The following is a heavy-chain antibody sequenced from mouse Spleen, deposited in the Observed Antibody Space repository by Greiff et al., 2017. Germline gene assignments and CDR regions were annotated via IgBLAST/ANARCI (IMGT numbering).Heavy chain of an antibody. V-gene: IGHV2-6-1*01. J-gene: IGHJ4*01. Sequence: VQLVESGPGLVAPSQSLSITCTISGFSLTSYGVHWVRQPPGKGLEWLVVIWSDGSTTYNSALKSRLSISKDNSKSQVFLKMNSLQTDDTAMYYCARHRGNYPEDAMDYWGQGTSVTVSS. D-gene: IGHD2-1*01. CDR2: IWSDGST. CDR1: GFSLTSYG. CDR3: ARHRGNYPEDAMDY.